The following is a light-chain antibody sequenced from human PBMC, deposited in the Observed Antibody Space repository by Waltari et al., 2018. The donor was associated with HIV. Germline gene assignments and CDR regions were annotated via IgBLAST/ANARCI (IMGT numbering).Light chain of an antibody. J-gene: IGLJ2*01. CDR1: SGPGNYA. CDR3: PSWTIGIVL. V-gene: IGLV4-69*01. Sequence: QLDLTQSPSASASLTASVKLTCPLSSGPGNYAIAEHQHQPENRPRYLMRRHSDGSSLKGDGIPDRFPCSSSGAERYRLIASLQSEDAADYHCPSWTIGIVLFGGGTTLTVL. CDR2: RHSDGSS.